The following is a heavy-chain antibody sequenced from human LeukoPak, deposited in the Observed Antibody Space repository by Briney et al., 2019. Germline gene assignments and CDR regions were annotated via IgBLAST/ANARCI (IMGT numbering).Heavy chain of an antibody. CDR1: GFTFSRYW. Sequence: GGSLRLSCAASGFTFSRYWMSWVRQVPGKGLEWVANIKDDGSKKYYVDSVKGRFTIYRDNAKNSLFLQMNSLRVEDTAVYYCATDLTTVTKSGEDYLDYWGQGTLVTVSS. J-gene: IGHJ4*02. CDR2: IKDDGSKK. D-gene: IGHD4-17*01. CDR3: ATDLTTVTKSGEDYLDY. V-gene: IGHV3-7*04.